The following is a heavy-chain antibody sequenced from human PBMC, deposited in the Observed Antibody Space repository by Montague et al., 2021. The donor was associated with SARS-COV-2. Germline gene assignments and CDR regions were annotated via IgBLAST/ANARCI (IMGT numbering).Heavy chain of an antibody. CDR3: ARDREITMVRGAPLYGMDV. D-gene: IGHD3-10*01. CDR2: ISYDGSNK. Sequence: SLRLSCAASGFTFSSYTMHWVRQAPGKGLEWVAVISYDGSNKYYADSVKCRFTISRDNSKNTLYLQMNSLRAEDTAVYYCARDREITMVRGAPLYGMDVWGQGTTVTVSS. J-gene: IGHJ6*02. CDR1: GFTFSSYT. V-gene: IGHV3-30-3*01.